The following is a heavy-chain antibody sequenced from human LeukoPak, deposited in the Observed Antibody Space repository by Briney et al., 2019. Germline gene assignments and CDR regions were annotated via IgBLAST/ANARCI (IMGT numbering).Heavy chain of an antibody. Sequence: SETLSLTCTVSGGSISSSSYYWGWIRQPPGKGLEWIGRIYTSGSTNYNPSLKSRVTMSVDTSKNQFSLKLSSVTAADTAVYYCARASGYSYDYWGQGTLVTVSS. CDR3: ARASGYSYDY. D-gene: IGHD5-18*01. CDR2: IYTSGST. V-gene: IGHV4-39*07. CDR1: GGSISSSSYY. J-gene: IGHJ4*02.